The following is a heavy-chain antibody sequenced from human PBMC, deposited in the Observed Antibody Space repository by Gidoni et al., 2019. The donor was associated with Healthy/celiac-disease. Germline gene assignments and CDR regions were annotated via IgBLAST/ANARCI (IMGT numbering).Heavy chain of an antibody. J-gene: IGHJ5*02. V-gene: IGHV4-39*01. CDR1: GGSISSSSYY. CDR2: IYYSGST. D-gene: IGHD3-3*01. CDR3: ARRYYDFWSGYSNWFDP. Sequence: QLQLQESGPGLVKPSETLSLTCTVSGGSISSSSYYWGWIRQPPGKGLEWIGSIYYSGSTYSNPSLKSRVTISVDTSKNQFSLKLSSVTAADTAVYYCARRYYDFWSGYSNWFDPWGQGTLVTVSS.